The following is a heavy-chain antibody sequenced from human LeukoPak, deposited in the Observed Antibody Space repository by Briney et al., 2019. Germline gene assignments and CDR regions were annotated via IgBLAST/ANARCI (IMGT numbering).Heavy chain of an antibody. V-gene: IGHV4-34*01. D-gene: IGHD4-17*01. CDR1: GGSFSGYY. CDR3: ATTNYGDYNWFDP. Sequence: SETLSLTCAVYGGSFSGYYWSWIRQPPGKGLEWIGEINHSGSTKYNPSLKSRVTMSVDTSKNQFSLKVTSVTAADTAVYYCATTNYGDYNWFDPWGQGTLVTVSS. J-gene: IGHJ5*02. CDR2: INHSGST.